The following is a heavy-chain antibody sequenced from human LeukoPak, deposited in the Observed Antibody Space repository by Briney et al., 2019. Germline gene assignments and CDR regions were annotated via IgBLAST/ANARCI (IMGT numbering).Heavy chain of an antibody. CDR2: INTNTGNP. CDR3: AREVPYYYDSSGYYFNPGYYYYYYYMDV. Sequence: ASVKVSCKASGYTFTSYAMNWVRQAPGQGLEWMGWINTNTGNPTYAQGFTGRFVFSLDTSVSTAYLQISSLKAEDTAVYYCAREVPYYYDSSGYYFNPGYYYYYYYMDVWGKGTTVTVSS. J-gene: IGHJ6*03. CDR1: GYTFTSYA. V-gene: IGHV7-4-1*02. D-gene: IGHD3-22*01.